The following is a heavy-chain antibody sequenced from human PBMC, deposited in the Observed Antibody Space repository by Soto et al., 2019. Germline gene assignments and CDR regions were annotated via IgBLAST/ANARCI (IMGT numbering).Heavy chain of an antibody. D-gene: IGHD2-21*02. CDR3: AKRNPSYCGGDCYADAFDI. Sequence: PGGSLRLSCAASGFTFSSYAMSWVRQAPGKGLEWVSAISGSGGSTYYADSVKGRFTISRDNSKNTLYLQMNSLRAEDTAVYYCAKRNPSYCGGDCYADAFDIWGQGTMVTVSS. J-gene: IGHJ3*02. V-gene: IGHV3-23*01. CDR1: GFTFSSYA. CDR2: ISGSGGST.